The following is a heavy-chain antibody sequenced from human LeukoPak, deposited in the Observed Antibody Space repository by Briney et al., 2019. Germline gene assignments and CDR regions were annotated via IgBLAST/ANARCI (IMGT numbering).Heavy chain of an antibody. Sequence: GASVKVSCKASGGTFSSYAISWVRQAPGQGLEWMGRIIPILGIANYAQKFQGRVTITADKSTSTAYMELSSLRSEDTAVYYCARGKPTVTTQVYFDYWGQGTLVTVSS. D-gene: IGHD4-17*01. CDR2: IIPILGIA. CDR1: GGTFSSYA. J-gene: IGHJ4*02. V-gene: IGHV1-69*04. CDR3: ARGKPTVTTQVYFDY.